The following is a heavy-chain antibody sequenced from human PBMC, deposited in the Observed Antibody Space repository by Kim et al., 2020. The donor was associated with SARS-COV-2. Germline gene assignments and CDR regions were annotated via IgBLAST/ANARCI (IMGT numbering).Heavy chain of an antibody. Sequence: GGSLRLSCAASGFTFSSYEMNWVRQAPGKGLEWVSYISSSGSTIYYADSVKGRFTISRDNAKNSLYLQMNSLRAEDTAVYYCERGGHYYDSSGYYYDYWGQGTLVTVSS. J-gene: IGHJ4*02. CDR1: GFTFSSYE. V-gene: IGHV3-48*03. CDR3: ERGGHYYDSSGYYYDY. D-gene: IGHD3-22*01. CDR2: ISSSGSTI.